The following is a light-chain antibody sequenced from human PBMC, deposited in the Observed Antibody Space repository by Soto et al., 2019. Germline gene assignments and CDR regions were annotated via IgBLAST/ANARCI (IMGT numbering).Light chain of an antibody. Sequence: QSVLTQPPSVSAAPGQKVTISCSGSSSNIGKNSVSWYQQLPGAAPKLLIHESNKRPSGIPDRFSGSKSGTSATLDITGLQTGDDVFYYCGAWDICLRSSYVFVTRSDVTVL. V-gene: IGLV1-51*02. CDR3: GAWDICLRSSYV. CDR2: ESN. CDR1: SSNIGKNS. J-gene: IGLJ1*01.